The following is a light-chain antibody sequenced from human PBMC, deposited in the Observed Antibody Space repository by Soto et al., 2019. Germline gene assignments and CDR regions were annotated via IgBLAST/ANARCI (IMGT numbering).Light chain of an antibody. CDR1: SSNIGAGYD. CDR2: GNS. V-gene: IGLV1-40*01. CDR3: QSYDSSLSGRGYV. J-gene: IGLJ1*01. Sequence: QAVVTQPPSVSGAPGQRVTISCTGSSSNIGAGYDVHWYQQLPGTAPKLLIYGNSNRPSGVPDRFSGSKSGTSASLAITGLQAEDEADYYCQSYDSSLSGRGYVFGTGTKLTVL.